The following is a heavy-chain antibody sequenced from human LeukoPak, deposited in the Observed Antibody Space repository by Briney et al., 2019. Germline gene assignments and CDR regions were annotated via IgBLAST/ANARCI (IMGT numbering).Heavy chain of an antibody. V-gene: IGHV3-21*01. D-gene: IGHD5-18*01. J-gene: IGHJ3*02. CDR3: ARVRIQLVDAFDI. Sequence: GRCLRLSCAASGFTFSSYSMDSVRQDPGKGLEWVSSISSSSSYIYYADSVKGRFTISRDNAKNSLYLQMNSLRAEDTAVYYCARVRIQLVDAFDIWGQGTMVTVSS. CDR2: ISSSSSYI. CDR1: GFTFSSYS.